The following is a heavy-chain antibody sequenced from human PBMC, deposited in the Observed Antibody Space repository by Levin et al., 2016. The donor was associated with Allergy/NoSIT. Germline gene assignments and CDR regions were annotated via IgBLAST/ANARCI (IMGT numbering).Heavy chain of an antibody. D-gene: IGHD3-10*01. V-gene: IGHV1-18*01. J-gene: IGHJ4*02. Sequence: WVRQAPGQGLEWMGWISAYNGNTNYAQKLQGRVTMTTDTSTSTAYMELRSLRSDDTAVYYCARGRASGSGSYLDYWGQGTLVTVSS. CDR2: ISAYNGNT. CDR3: ARGRASGSGSYLDY.